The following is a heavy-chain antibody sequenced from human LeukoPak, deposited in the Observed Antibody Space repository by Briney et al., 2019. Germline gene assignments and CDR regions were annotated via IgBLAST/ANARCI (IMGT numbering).Heavy chain of an antibody. D-gene: IGHD4-17*01. Sequence: PGGSLRLSCAASGFTFNRFNMNWVRQAPGKGLEWISYIKSSGDSIYYAASVRGRFTISRDNVKNLLYLQMNSLRAEDTAVYYCAKGGDHGDYQGNWGQGTLVTVSS. V-gene: IGHV3-48*01. CDR2: IKSSGDSI. CDR3: AKGGDHGDYQGN. CDR1: GFTFNRFN. J-gene: IGHJ4*02.